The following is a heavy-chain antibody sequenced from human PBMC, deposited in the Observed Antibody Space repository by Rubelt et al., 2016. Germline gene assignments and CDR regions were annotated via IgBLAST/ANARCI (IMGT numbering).Heavy chain of an antibody. Sequence: QVTLKESGPVLVKPTETLTLTCTVSGFSLSNARMGVSWIRQPPGKALEWLAHIFSNDEKSYSTSLKSRLTISKDTSKSQLVLTMTNMDPVDTDTYYCARSTLNDYGDYTDWVDPWGQGTLVTVSS. D-gene: IGHD4-17*01. J-gene: IGHJ5*02. CDR1: GFSLSNARMG. CDR3: ARSTLNDYGDYTDWVDP. V-gene: IGHV2-26*01. CDR2: IFSNDEK.